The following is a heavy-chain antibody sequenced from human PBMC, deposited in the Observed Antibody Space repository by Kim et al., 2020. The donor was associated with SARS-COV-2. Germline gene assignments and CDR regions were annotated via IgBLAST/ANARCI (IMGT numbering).Heavy chain of an antibody. CDR1: GGSFSRYY. CDR3: ARFGYGSY. CDR2: IQYGGST. D-gene: IGHD5-18*01. Sequence: SETLSLTCSVSGGSFSRYYWNWIRQSPGKGLEWIGYIQYGGSTSYNPSLRSRVTMSLDSSKRQYFLRLTSVTAADTAVYYCARFGYGSYWCQGNLVTVSS. J-gene: IGHJ4*02. V-gene: IGHV4-59*08.